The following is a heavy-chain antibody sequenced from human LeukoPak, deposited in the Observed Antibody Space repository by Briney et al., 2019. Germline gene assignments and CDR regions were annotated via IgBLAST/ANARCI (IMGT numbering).Heavy chain of an antibody. D-gene: IGHD6-13*01. V-gene: IGHV3-21*01. Sequence: GGSLRLSCAGSGFTFSSYSMNWVRQAPGKGLEWVSFISSGSNDIYYADSVKGRFTISRDGAKNSLYLEMNSLRAEDTDVYYCARSIGAAYFDNWGQGTLVTISS. CDR2: ISSGSNDI. CDR3: ARSIGAAYFDN. CDR1: GFTFSSYS. J-gene: IGHJ4*02.